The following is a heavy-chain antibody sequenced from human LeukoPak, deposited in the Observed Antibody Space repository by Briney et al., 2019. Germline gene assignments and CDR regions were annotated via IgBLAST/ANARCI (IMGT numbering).Heavy chain of an antibody. CDR1: GFTFSSYS. CDR2: ISSSSSTI. CDR3: ARGLGYSSSWYTPFDY. D-gene: IGHD6-13*01. Sequence: GGSLRLSCAASGFTFSSYSMNWVRQAPGKGLEWVSYISSSSSTIYYADSAKGRFTISRDNAKNSLYLQTNSLRAEDTAVYYCARGLGYSSSWYTPFDYWGQGTLVTVSS. J-gene: IGHJ4*02. V-gene: IGHV3-48*01.